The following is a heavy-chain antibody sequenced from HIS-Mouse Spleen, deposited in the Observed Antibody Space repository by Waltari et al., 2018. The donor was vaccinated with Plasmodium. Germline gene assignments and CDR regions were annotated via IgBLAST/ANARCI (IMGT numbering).Heavy chain of an antibody. J-gene: IGHJ3*02. CDR1: GFTVSSNY. D-gene: IGHD6-6*01. V-gene: IGHV3-53*01. CDR2: IYRGGST. CDR3: ARGMKSSSSAFDI. Sequence: EVQLVESGGGLIQPGGSLRLSCAASGFTVSSNYMSWVRQGPGKGVGGCSVIYRGGSTYYADSVKGRFTISRDNSKNTRYLQMNSLRAEDTAVYYCARGMKSSSSAFDIWGQGTMVTVSS.